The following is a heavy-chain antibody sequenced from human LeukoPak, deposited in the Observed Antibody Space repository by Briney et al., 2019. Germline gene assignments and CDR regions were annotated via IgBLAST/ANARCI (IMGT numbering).Heavy chain of an antibody. J-gene: IGHJ4*02. CDR3: ARGPPPLGFDY. CDR1: GGSFSGYY. Sequence: SETLSLTCAVYGGSFSGYYWSWIRQPPGKGLEWIGEINHSGSTNYNPSLKSRVTISVDTSKNQFSLKLSSVTAADTAVYYCARGPPPLGFDYWGQGTLVTVSS. V-gene: IGHV4-34*01. CDR2: INHSGST.